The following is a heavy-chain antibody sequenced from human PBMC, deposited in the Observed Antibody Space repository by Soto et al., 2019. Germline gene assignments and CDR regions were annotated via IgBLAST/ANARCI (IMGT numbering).Heavy chain of an antibody. J-gene: IGHJ6*02. CDR3: ARGGSSWYYYYYGMDV. D-gene: IGHD6-13*01. CDR2: IYYSGST. V-gene: IGHV4-59*01. Sequence: PSETLSLTCTVSGGSISSYYWSWIRQPPGKGLEWIGYIYYSGSTNYNPSLKSRVTISVDTSKNQFSLKLSSVTAADTAVYYCARGGSSWYYYYYGMDVWGQGTTVTVSS. CDR1: GGSISSYY.